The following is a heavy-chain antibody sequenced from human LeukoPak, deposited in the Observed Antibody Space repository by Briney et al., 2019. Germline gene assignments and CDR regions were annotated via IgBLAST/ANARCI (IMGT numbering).Heavy chain of an antibody. Sequence: ASVKVSCKASGYTFTSYDINWVRQATGQGLEWMGWMNPNSGNTGYAQKFQGRVTMTRNTSISTAYMELSGLRSEDTAVYYCARARWDRARYFDYWGQGTLVTVSS. J-gene: IGHJ4*02. V-gene: IGHV1-8*01. D-gene: IGHD1-26*01. CDR1: GYTFTSYD. CDR3: ARARWDRARYFDY. CDR2: MNPNSGNT.